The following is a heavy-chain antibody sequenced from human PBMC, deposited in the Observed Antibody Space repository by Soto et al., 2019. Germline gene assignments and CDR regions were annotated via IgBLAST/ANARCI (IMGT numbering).Heavy chain of an antibody. D-gene: IGHD2-2*02. V-gene: IGHV3-33*01. Sequence: GGSLRLSCAASGFTFSSYGMHWVRQAPGKGLEWVAVIWYDGSNKYYADSVKGRFTISRDNSKNTPYLQMNSLRAEDTAVYYSARARYCSSTSCYNPFDYWGQGTLVTVSA. J-gene: IGHJ4*02. CDR1: GFTFSSYG. CDR2: IWYDGSNK. CDR3: ARARYCSSTSCYNPFDY.